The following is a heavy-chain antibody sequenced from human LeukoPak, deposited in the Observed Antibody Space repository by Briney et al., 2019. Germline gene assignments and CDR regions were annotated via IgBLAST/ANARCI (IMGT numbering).Heavy chain of an antibody. CDR1: GYTFTSYG. J-gene: IGHJ4*02. V-gene: IGHV1-18*01. CDR3: ARVWANYYDSNGYYYSHGY. Sequence: ASVKVSCKSSGYTFTSYGISWVRQAPGQGLEWVGWISAYNGNTNYAQKLQGRVTMTTDTSTSKGYMELRSLRSDAKAVYYCARVWANYYDSNGYYYSHGYWGKGPLVTVSS. D-gene: IGHD3-22*01. CDR2: ISAYNGNT.